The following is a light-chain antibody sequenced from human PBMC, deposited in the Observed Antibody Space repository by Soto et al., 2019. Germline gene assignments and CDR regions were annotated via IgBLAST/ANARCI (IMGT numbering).Light chain of an antibody. Sequence: DIQMTQTPSSLSAYVCDRVRITCRASQSISTYLNWYQQKAGLAPKLLIYAASSLQSGVPSRFSGSGSGTDFTLTISSLQPEDVATYYCQKDNSAPRTFGQGTKVDIK. V-gene: IGKV1-39*01. CDR2: AAS. CDR3: QKDNSAPRT. J-gene: IGKJ1*01. CDR1: QSISTY.